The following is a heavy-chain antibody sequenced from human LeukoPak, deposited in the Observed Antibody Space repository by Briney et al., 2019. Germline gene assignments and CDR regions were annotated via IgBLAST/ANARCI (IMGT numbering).Heavy chain of an antibody. J-gene: IGHJ6*02. CDR3: ARDNWNYFPHYYYGMDV. CDR2: IYTSGST. Sequence: SETLSLTCTVSGGSISSYYWSWIRQPAGKGLEWIGRIYTSGSTNYNPSLNSRVTMSVDTSKNQFSLKLSSVTAADTAVYYCARDNWNYFPHYYYGMDVWGQGTTVTVSS. D-gene: IGHD1-7*01. CDR1: GGSISSYY. V-gene: IGHV4-4*07.